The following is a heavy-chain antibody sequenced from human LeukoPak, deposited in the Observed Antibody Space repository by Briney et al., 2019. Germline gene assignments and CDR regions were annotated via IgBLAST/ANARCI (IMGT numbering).Heavy chain of an antibody. CDR1: GGTFSSYA. CDR2: IIPIFGTA. D-gene: IGHD5-18*01. J-gene: IGHJ4*02. CDR3: ARAGDLRGCSYGYDY. Sequence: SVKVSCKASGGTFSSYAISWVRQAPGQGLEWMGGIIPIFGTANYAQKFQGRVTITADESTSTAYMELSSLRPEDTAVYYCARAGDLRGCSYGYDYWGQGTLVTVSS. V-gene: IGHV1-69*13.